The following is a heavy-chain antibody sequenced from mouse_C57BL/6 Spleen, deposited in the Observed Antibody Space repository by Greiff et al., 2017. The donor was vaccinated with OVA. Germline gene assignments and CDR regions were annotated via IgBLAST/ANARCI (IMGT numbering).Heavy chain of an antibody. V-gene: IGHV5-4*01. Sequence: EVQLVESGGGLVKPGGSLKLSCAASGFTFSSYAMSWVRQTPEKRLEWVATISDGGGYTNYPDNVKGRFTFSRDNSKNNLYLQMIHLKSDDTALYYCAREGGSGDVSLAYWGQGTLVTVSA. CDR2: ISDGGGYT. CDR3: AREGGSGDVSLAY. J-gene: IGHJ3*01. D-gene: IGHD3-2*02. CDR1: GFTFSSYA.